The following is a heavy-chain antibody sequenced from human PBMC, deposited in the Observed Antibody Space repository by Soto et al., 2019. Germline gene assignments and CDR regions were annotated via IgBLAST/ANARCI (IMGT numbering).Heavy chain of an antibody. CDR3: AREDSSSWLNWFDP. CDR1: GFTFSSYS. Sequence: EVQLVESGGGLVQPGGSLRLSCAASGFTFSSYSMNWVRQAPGKGLEWVSYISSSSSTIYYADSVKGRFTISRDNAKNSLYLQMNSLRAEDTAVYYCAREDSSSWLNWFDPWCQGTLVTVSS. J-gene: IGHJ5*02. D-gene: IGHD6-13*01. V-gene: IGHV3-48*01. CDR2: ISSSSSTI.